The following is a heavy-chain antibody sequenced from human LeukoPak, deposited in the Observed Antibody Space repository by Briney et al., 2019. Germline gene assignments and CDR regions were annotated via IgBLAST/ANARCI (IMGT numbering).Heavy chain of an antibody. J-gene: IGHJ5*02. V-gene: IGHV6-1*01. Sequence: SQTLSLTCAISGGSVSSNSVTWNWIRQSPSRGLEWLGRTYYRSKWYYDYAVSVKSRITIDPDTSKNQFSLQLNSVTPEDTAVYYCARGEGYSYGYWWFDPWGQGTLVTVSP. D-gene: IGHD5-18*01. CDR2: TYYRSKWYY. CDR1: GGSVSSNSVT. CDR3: ARGEGYSYGYWWFDP.